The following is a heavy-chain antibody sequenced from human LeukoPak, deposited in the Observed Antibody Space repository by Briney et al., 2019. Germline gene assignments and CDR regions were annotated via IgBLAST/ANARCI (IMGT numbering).Heavy chain of an antibody. D-gene: IGHD4-17*01. CDR3: AKEYGDYDAPYGLGFDY. CDR1: GFTFSSYS. J-gene: IGHJ4*02. CDR2: ISYDGSNK. Sequence: GRSLRLSCAASGFTFSSYSMNWVRQAPGKGLEWVAVISYDGSNKYYADSVKGRFTISRDNSKNTLYLQMNSLRAEDTAVYYCAKEYGDYDAPYGLGFDYWGQGTLVTVSS. V-gene: IGHV3-30*18.